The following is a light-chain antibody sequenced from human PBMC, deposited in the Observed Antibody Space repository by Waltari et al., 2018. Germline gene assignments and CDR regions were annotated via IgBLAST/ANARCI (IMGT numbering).Light chain of an antibody. CDR2: EFS. CDR1: SSALGGYSS. Sequence: QSALTQPPPASGSPGHSVTISCTGPSSALGGYSSASWYQQHPGKAPKLMTYEFSTRPSGVPDRFSGSKSGNTASLTVSGLQAEDEADYYCSSYAVSNTYVFGTGTKVTVL. V-gene: IGLV2-8*01. J-gene: IGLJ1*01. CDR3: SSYAVSNTYV.